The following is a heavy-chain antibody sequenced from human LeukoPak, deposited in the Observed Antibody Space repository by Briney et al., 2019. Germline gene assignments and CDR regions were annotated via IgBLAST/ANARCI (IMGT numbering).Heavy chain of an antibody. CDR2: IKGDGSHT. CDR1: GFTFSNYW. CDR3: VRDWDHFDFDS. Sequence: PGGSLRLSCAASGFTFSNYWMHWVRQARGKGLVWVSRIKGDGSHTIYADSVKGRFTISRDNAKNTLYLQMKSLRAEDTAVYYCVRDWDHFDFDSWGLGTLVTVSS. D-gene: IGHD3-9*01. J-gene: IGHJ5*01. V-gene: IGHV3-74*01.